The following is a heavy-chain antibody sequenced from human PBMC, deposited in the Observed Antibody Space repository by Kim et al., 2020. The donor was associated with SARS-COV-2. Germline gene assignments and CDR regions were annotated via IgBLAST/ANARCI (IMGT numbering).Heavy chain of an antibody. CDR2: INVHNGNT. J-gene: IGHJ5*02. CDR1: GYTFGNHG. D-gene: IGHD2-8*01. V-gene: IGHV1-18*01. Sequence: ASVKVSCKASGYTFGNHGITWVRQAPGQGLEWMGWINVHNGNTNYAQKVQDRVTMTTDTSTDTAYMELRSLRSDDTAVYYCARVSMVEEANWFDPWGQGTLVTVSS. CDR3: ARVSMVEEANWFDP.